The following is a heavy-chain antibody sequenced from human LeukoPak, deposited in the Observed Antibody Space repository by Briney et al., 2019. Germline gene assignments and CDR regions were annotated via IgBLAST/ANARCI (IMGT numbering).Heavy chain of an antibody. CDR3: ARDPITDYGGNSNWFDP. V-gene: IGHV1-69*13. Sequence: SVKVSCKASGYTFTSYGISWVRQAPGQGLEWMGGIIPIFGTANYAQKFQGRVTITADESTSTAYMELSSLRSEDTAVYYCARDPITDYGGNSNWFDPWGQGTLVTVSS. CDR2: IIPIFGTA. CDR1: GYTFTSYG. J-gene: IGHJ5*02. D-gene: IGHD4-23*01.